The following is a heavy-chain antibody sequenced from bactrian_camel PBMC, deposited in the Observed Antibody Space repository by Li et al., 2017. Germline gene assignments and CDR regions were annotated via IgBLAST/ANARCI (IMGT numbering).Heavy chain of an antibody. CDR2: IRFGDDRI. J-gene: IGHJ4*01. CDR3: AVDGQFF. Sequence: VQLVESGGGSVQTGGTLRLSCVVSEYLYTIGWFRQAPEKEREGVACIRFGDDRISYSDSVKGRFTISRDNAENQLYLQMNNLRAEDTAIYFCAVDGQFFWGQGTQVTVS. D-gene: IGHD6*01. V-gene: IGHV3S63*01. CDR1: EYLYT.